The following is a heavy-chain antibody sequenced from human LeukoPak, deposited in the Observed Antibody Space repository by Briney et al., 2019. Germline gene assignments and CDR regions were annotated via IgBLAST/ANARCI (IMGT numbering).Heavy chain of an antibody. CDR3: AKTRRVTTIAIDY. V-gene: IGHV3-66*01. CDR1: GFTVSSNY. CDR2: IYSGGST. J-gene: IGHJ4*02. D-gene: IGHD4-17*01. Sequence: GGSLRLSCAASGFTVSSNYMSWVRQAPGKGLEWVSVIYSGGSTYYADSVKGRFTISTDNSKNTLYLQMNSLRPEDTAVYYCAKTRRVTTIAIDYWGQGTLVTVSS.